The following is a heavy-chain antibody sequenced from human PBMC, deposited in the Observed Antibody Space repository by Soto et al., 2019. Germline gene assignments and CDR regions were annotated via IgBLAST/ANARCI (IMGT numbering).Heavy chain of an antibody. Sequence: ASVKVSCKASGYTFTSYDINWVRQATGQGFEWMGWMNPNSGNTGYAQKFQGRVTMTRNTSISTAYMELSSLRSEDTAVYYCARGRGLFMTTVTGWFDPWGQGTLVTVSS. CDR1: GYTFTSYD. CDR3: ARGRGLFMTTVTGWFDP. D-gene: IGHD4-17*01. J-gene: IGHJ5*02. V-gene: IGHV1-8*01. CDR2: MNPNSGNT.